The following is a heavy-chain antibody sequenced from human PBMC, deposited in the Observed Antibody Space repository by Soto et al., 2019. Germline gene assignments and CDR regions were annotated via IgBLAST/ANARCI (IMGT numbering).Heavy chain of an antibody. CDR2: ISSSSSYI. CDR1: GFTFSSYS. CDR3: ASLLWSASRGPPNDY. J-gene: IGHJ4*02. D-gene: IGHD3-3*01. V-gene: IGHV3-21*01. Sequence: GGSLRLSCAASGFTFSSYSMNWVRQAPGKGLEWVSSISSSSSYIYYADSVKGRFTISRDNAKNSLYLQMNSLRAEDTAVYYCASLLWSASRGPPNDYWGQGTLVTVSS.